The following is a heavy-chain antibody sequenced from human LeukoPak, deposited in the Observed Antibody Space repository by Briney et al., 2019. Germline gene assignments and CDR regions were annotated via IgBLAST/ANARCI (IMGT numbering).Heavy chain of an antibody. CDR3: ARSTYCSGGSCSHNWFDP. D-gene: IGHD2-15*01. CDR1: GGSISSSSYY. V-gene: IGHV4-39*07. J-gene: IGHJ5*02. CDR2: IYYSGST. Sequence: SETLSLTCTVSGGSISSSSYYWGWIRQPPGKGLEWIGSIYYSGSTYYNPSLKSRATISVDTSNNQYSLKLSSVTAADTAVYYCARSTYCSGGSCSHNWFDPWGQGTLVTVSS.